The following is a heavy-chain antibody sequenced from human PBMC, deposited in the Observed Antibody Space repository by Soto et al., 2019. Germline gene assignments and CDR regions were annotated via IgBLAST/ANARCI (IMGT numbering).Heavy chain of an antibody. J-gene: IGHJ4*02. Sequence: QARLVQSGAEVKKPGASLKVSCKASGYTFNTYVLSWVRQAPGQGLDWRGWISTYNGNTKYAERLQGRVTMTTNTTTSTAQMEVSNPISDDTAVYYCAPWPTDYLNNSGNYFLDYWGQGTLVTVSS. CDR1: GYTFNTYV. D-gene: IGHD3-22*01. V-gene: IGHV1-18*01. CDR2: ISTYNGNT. CDR3: APWPTDYLNNSGNYFLDY.